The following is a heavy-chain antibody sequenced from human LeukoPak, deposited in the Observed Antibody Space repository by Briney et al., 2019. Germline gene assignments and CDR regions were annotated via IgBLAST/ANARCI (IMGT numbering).Heavy chain of an antibody. CDR2: IRGSGKNA. CDR1: GFTFADYA. Sequence: GGSLRLSCAASGFTFADYAMNWVRQAPGKGLEWVASIRGSGKNALYADSVKGRFTISRDNPKNSQYLQMSDLRAEDTAMYYCVKGSGDVWSGFEYWGQGALVSVSS. D-gene: IGHD3-3*01. V-gene: IGHV3-23*01. J-gene: IGHJ4*02. CDR3: VKGSGDVWSGFEY.